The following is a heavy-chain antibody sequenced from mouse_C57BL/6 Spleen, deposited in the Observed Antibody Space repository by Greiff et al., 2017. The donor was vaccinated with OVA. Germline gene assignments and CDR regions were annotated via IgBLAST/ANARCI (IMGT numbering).Heavy chain of an antibody. V-gene: IGHV5-16*01. CDR2: INYDGSST. CDR3: SRGYYFCY. J-gene: IGHJ2*01. CDR1: GFTFSDYY. Sequence: EVQVVESEGGLVQPGSSMKLSCTASGFTFSDYYMAWVRQVPEKGLEWVANINYDGSSTYYLDSLKSRFIISGDNAKNILYLQMSSLKSEDTATYYCSRGYYFCYWGQGATLTVSS.